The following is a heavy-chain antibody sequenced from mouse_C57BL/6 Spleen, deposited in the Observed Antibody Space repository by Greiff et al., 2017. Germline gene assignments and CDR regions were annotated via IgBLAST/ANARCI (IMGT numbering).Heavy chain of an antibody. Sequence: VQLQQSGAELVKPGASVKISCKASGYAFRSYWMNWVKQRPGKGLEWIGQIYPGDGDTNYNGKFKGKATLTADKSSSTAYMQLSSLTSEDSAVYFCAREGNGDPFAYWGQGTLVTVSA. J-gene: IGHJ3*01. D-gene: IGHD4-1*01. V-gene: IGHV1-80*01. CDR2: IYPGDGDT. CDR3: AREGNGDPFAY. CDR1: GYAFRSYW.